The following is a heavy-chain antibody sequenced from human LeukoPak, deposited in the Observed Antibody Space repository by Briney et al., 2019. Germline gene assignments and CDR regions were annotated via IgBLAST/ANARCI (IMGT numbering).Heavy chain of an antibody. V-gene: IGHV3-48*02. Sequence: GGSLRLSCAASGFTFSTYSMNWVRQAPGKGLEWLSYISSSSDRILYADSVKGRFTISRDNAKNSLYPQMTSLRDEDTAVYYCARVPRGADNWFDPWGQGTLVTVSS. CDR3: ARVPRGADNWFDP. CDR2: ISSSSDRI. J-gene: IGHJ5*02. D-gene: IGHD3-10*01. CDR1: GFTFSTYS.